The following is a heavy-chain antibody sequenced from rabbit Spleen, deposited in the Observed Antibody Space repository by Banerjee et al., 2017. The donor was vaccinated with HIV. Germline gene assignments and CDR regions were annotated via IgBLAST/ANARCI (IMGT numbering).Heavy chain of an antibody. CDR3: ARDLASVVGWNFSL. J-gene: IGHJ4*01. V-gene: IGHV1S40*01. CDR2: IYTGNVKT. D-gene: IGHD3-1*01. Sequence: QQLVESGGGLVKPGASLTLTCKASGFDFSRGYDMCWVRQAPGKGLEWIGCIYTGNVKTYYASWAKGRFTISKTSSTTVTLQMTSLTVADTATYFCARDLASVVGWNFSLWGPGTLVTVS. CDR1: GFDFSRGYD.